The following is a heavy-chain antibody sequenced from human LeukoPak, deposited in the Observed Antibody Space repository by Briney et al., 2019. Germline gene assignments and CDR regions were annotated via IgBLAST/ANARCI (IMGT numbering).Heavy chain of an antibody. D-gene: IGHD3-16*01. CDR2: IYYSGST. Sequence: SETLSLTCTVSGGSISSYYWSWIRQPPGNGLEWIGYIYYSGSTNYNPSLKSRVTISVDTSKNQFSLKLSSVTAADTAVYYCARRPSRGGAFDIWGQGTMVTVSS. J-gene: IGHJ3*02. CDR3: ARRPSRGGAFDI. V-gene: IGHV4-59*01. CDR1: GGSISSYY.